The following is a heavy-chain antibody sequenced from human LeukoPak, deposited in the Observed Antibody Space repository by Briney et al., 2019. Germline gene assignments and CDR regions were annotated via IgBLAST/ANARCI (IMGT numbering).Heavy chain of an antibody. CDR2: ISWNSGSI. CDR3: AKDYRSSSSSWGPHYYNGMDV. Sequence: GGSLRLSCAASGFTFSSYAVHWVRQAPGKGLEWVSGISWNSGSIGYADSVKGRFTTSRDNAKNSLYLQMNSLRAEDTALYYCAKDYRSSSSSWGPHYYNGMDVWGQGTTVTVSS. J-gene: IGHJ6*02. V-gene: IGHV3-9*01. CDR1: GFTFSSYA. D-gene: IGHD6-13*01.